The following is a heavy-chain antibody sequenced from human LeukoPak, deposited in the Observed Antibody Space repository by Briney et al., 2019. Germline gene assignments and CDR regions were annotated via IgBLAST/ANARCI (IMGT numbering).Heavy chain of an antibody. Sequence: ASVKVSCKASEYSFTDYYMHWVRQAPGQGLEWMGWINLNNGDIKSAQKFQGRVTMTRDTSITTDYMEVSWLTSDDTAIYYCARADRLHGGPYLIGPWGQGTLVTVSS. CDR2: INLNNGDI. CDR3: ARADRLHGGPYLIGP. V-gene: IGHV1-2*02. D-gene: IGHD2-21*01. J-gene: IGHJ5*02. CDR1: EYSFTDYY.